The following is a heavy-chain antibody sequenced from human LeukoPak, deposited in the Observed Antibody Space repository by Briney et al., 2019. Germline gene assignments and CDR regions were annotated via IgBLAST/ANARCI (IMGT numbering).Heavy chain of an antibody. V-gene: IGHV3-9*03. CDR2: ISWNSGSI. J-gene: IGHJ4*02. CDR1: GFTFDDYA. D-gene: IGHD6-19*01. Sequence: PGRSLRLSCAASGFTFDDYAMHWVRQAPGKGLEWVSGISWNSGSIGYADSVKGRFTISGDNAKNSLYLQMNSLRAEDMALYYCAKDGSGRGFDYWGQGTLVTVSS. CDR3: AKDGSGRGFDY.